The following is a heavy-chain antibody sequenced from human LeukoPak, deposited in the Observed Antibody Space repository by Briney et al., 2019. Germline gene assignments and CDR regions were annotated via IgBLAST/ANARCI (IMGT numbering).Heavy chain of an antibody. D-gene: IGHD3-9*01. J-gene: IGHJ3*02. V-gene: IGHV3-23*01. Sequence: QPGGSLRLSCVASGFTFSSFEMRWVRQAPGKGLEWVSNIGSSGIRTYYADSVRGRFTTSRDNSKNTVYLQMSSLRAEDTAIYYCSKELQSDSPGFQGRTAFDMWGRGTLVTVSS. CDR2: IGSSGIRT. CDR3: SKELQSDSPGFQGRTAFDM. CDR1: GFTFSSFE.